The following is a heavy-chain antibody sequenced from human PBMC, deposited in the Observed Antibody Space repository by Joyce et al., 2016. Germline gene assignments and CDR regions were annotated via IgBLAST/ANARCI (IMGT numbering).Heavy chain of an antibody. CDR1: GGSFSDYY. J-gene: IGHJ4*02. CDR3: HAAVGNWGRDY. V-gene: IGHV4-34*02. CDR2: INDRGTT. D-gene: IGHD3-16*01. Sequence: QVQLQQWGAGLLKPSETLSLTCAVYGGSFSDYYCSWIRQSPGKGLQWIGEINDRGTTNYNPSLKSRLTISLDTSKNRFSLNLNSVTAADTAVYYCHAAVGNWGRDYWGQGTLVTVSS.